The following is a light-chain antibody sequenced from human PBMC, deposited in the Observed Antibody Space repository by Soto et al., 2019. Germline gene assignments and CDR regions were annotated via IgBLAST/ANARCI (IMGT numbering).Light chain of an antibody. J-gene: IGKJ1*01. Sequence: DIQMTQSPATLSASVGDIVTITCRAGQRISSCFAWYQQKPGKAAKRLVHKASSLESGVPSRLSGSGSGTELTLTISSLQPDDFATYYCQQYNSYWTFGQGTKVDI. CDR1: QRISSC. CDR2: KAS. V-gene: IGKV1-5*03. CDR3: QQYNSYWT.